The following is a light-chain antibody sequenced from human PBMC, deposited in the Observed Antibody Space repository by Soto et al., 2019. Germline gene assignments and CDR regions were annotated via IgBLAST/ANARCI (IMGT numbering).Light chain of an antibody. J-gene: IGKJ3*01. CDR3: RQRSNWPFT. V-gene: IGKV3-11*01. Sequence: EIVLTQSPAILSLSPGERATLSCRASQSVSTYLAWYQQKPGPAPRLLIYDTSNRASGVPARFSGSGSGTDCTLTISSLEPEDFAVYYCRQRSNWPFTVGPGAKVDIK. CDR2: DTS. CDR1: QSVSTY.